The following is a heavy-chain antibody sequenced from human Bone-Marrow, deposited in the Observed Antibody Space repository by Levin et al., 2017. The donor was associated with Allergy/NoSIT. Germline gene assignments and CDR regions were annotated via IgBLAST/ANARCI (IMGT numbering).Heavy chain of an antibody. CDR3: ARILETGIRNFNLLIRLDY. J-gene: IGHJ4*02. V-gene: IGHV1-18*01. D-gene: IGHD3-9*01. CDR2: TALYSGQT. Sequence: ASVKVSCKTSDYRLSNYGIAWVRQAPGQGLEWVAWTALYSGQTGYSQKVQGRATMTTDTSAETAFLELRSLRSDDTAVYYCARILETGIRNFNLLIRLDYWGQGALVFVSP. CDR1: DYRLSNYG.